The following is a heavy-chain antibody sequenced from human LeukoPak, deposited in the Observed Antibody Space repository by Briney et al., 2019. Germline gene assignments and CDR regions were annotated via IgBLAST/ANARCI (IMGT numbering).Heavy chain of an antibody. D-gene: IGHD3-3*01. V-gene: IGHV2-5*02. CDR1: GFSLSITGVG. Sequence: SGPTLVNPTHTLMLTCTFSGFSLSITGVGVGWIRQPPGKALEWLALIFWDDDKRYSPSLKNRLTITKATSKNQVVLKMTNLDPVDTATYYCAHGDYDFLIGAFDYWGQGIQVTVSS. CDR2: IFWDDDK. J-gene: IGHJ4*02. CDR3: AHGDYDFLIGAFDY.